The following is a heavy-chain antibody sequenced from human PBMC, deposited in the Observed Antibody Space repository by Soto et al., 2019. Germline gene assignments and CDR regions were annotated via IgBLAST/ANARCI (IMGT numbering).Heavy chain of an antibody. V-gene: IGHV1-58*01. CDR3: ARSTGSYSYYGMDV. CDR2: IVVGSGNT. Sequence: SVNVSCTASGFTFTSSAVQWVRQARGQRLEWIGWIVVGSGNTNYAQKFQERVTMTRDTSISTAYLELSSLRSDDTAVYYCARSTGSYSYYGMDVWGQGTTVTVSS. D-gene: IGHD1-26*01. J-gene: IGHJ6*02. CDR1: GFTFTSSA.